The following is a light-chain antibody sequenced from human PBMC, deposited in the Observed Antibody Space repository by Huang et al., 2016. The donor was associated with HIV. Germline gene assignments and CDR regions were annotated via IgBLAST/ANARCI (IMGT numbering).Light chain of an antibody. CDR1: QSVLYSANKKHLPMNC. J-gene: IGKJ1*01. CDR2: CAS. V-gene: IGKV4-1*01. CDR3: QQHYSAPWT. Sequence: DIVMTQSPDSLAVPLGERATISCVSSQSVLYSANKKHLPMNCLAWYQKKPGQPPKLLIYCASSRASGVPERFSGSGSGTDFTLTISSLQAEDVAVYYCQQHYSAPWTFGQGTKVEIK.